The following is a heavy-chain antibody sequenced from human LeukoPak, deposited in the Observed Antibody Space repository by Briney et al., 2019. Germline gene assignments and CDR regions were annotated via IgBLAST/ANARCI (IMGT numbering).Heavy chain of an antibody. CDR2: ISGNGDNT. J-gene: IGHJ4*02. D-gene: IGHD5-18*01. CDR3: AKMAGYSYGYQFDY. CDR1: GFTFSSYA. Sequence: GGSLRLSCAASGFTFSSYAMAWVRQAPRKGLEWVSVISGNGDNTYYADSVKGQFTTSRDKSKNTLYLQMNSLRVEDTAVYYCAKMAGYSYGYQFDYWGQGTLVTVSS. V-gene: IGHV3-23*01.